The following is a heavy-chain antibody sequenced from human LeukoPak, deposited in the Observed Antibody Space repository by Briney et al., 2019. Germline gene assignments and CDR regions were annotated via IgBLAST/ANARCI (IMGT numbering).Heavy chain of an antibody. D-gene: IGHD3-22*01. CDR1: GYTFISYG. CDR2: ISAYNGNT. V-gene: IGHV1-18*01. Sequence: GASVQVSCKACGYTFISYGISWVRQAPGQGLEGMGWISAYNGNTNYAQKFQGRVTMTTDTSTSTAYMELRSLRSDDTAVYYCARDRVYYYDSGGYPDAFDIWGQGTMVTVSS. CDR3: ARDRVYYYDSGGYPDAFDI. J-gene: IGHJ3*02.